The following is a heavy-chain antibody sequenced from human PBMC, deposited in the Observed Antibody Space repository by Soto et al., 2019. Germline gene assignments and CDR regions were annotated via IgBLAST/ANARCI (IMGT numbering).Heavy chain of an antibody. Sequence: SLRLSCAASGVTFSSYGMHWVRQAPGKGLEWVAVIWYDGSNKYYADSVKGRFTISRDNSKNTLYLQMNSLRAEDTAVYYCARDQRVVGATIDGMHVWGQGTTVTVSS. D-gene: IGHD1-26*01. CDR2: IWYDGSNK. CDR3: ARDQRVVGATIDGMHV. V-gene: IGHV3-33*01. J-gene: IGHJ6*02. CDR1: GVTFSSYG.